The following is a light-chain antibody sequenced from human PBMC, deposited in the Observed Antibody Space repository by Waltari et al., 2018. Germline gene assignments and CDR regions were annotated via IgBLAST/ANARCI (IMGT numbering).Light chain of an antibody. Sequence: QSALTPPAALFASPGPSITISCTGTIRHVGSYSYLPLYQQNPGKAPKLMIYDVTKRPSGIANRFSGSKSGNTASLTISGLQAEDEADYYCSSYTTSSTVYVFGTGTKVTVL. J-gene: IGLJ1*01. CDR2: DVT. CDR1: IRHVGSYSY. V-gene: IGLV2-14*03. CDR3: SSYTTSSTVYV.